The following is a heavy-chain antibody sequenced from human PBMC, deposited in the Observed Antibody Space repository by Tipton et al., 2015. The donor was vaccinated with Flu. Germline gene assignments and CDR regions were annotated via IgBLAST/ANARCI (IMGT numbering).Heavy chain of an antibody. J-gene: IGHJ4*02. CDR1: GGSISGDDYY. CDR2: IRSSGTT. V-gene: IGHV4-30-4*08. Sequence: TLSLTCTVSGGSISGDDYYWSWIRQPPGKGLEWVGYIRSSGTTYYNPSLKSRIVMFLDMSRDQFALNLNFVTAADTAVYYCARVTATKYNKRWWSTPIDFWGQGTLVTVSS. CDR3: ARVTATKYNKRWWSTPIDF. D-gene: IGHD4-17*01.